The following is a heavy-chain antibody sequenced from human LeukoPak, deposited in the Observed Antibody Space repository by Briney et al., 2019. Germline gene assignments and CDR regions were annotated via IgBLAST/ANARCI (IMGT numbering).Heavy chain of an antibody. J-gene: IGHJ3*02. CDR3: VKDLLQTFFFDSSGYYSDAFGM. Sequence: GGSLRLSCSASGFTFSSYAMHWVRQAPGKGLEYVSAISSNGGSTYYADSVKGRFTISRDNSKNTLYLQMSSLRAEDTAVYYCVKDLLQTFFFDSSGYYSDAFGMWGQGTMVTVSP. CDR1: GFTFSSYA. CDR2: ISSNGGST. V-gene: IGHV3-64D*09. D-gene: IGHD3-22*01.